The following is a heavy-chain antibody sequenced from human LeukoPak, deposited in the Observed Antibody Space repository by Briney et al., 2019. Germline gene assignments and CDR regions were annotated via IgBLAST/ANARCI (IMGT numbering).Heavy chain of an antibody. CDR3: AKDLRGPLPYYFDY. CDR2: IRYDGSNK. V-gene: IGHV3-30*02. CDR1: GFTFSSYG. J-gene: IGHJ4*02. Sequence: PGGSLRLSCAASGFTFSSYGMHWVRQAPGKGLEWVAFIRYDGSNKYYADSVKGRFTISRDNSKNTLYPQMNSLRAEDTAVYYCAKDLRGPLPYYFDYWGQGTLVTVSS.